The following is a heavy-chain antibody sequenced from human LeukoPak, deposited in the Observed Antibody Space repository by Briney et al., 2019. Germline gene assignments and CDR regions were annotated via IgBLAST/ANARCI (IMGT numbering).Heavy chain of an antibody. D-gene: IGHD2-2*01. CDR1: GFTFSDYS. Sequence: GGSLRLSCAASGFTFSDYSMNWVRQAPGKGLEWVSSISSSSSYIYYADSVKGRFTIYRDNAKNSLYLQMNSLRAEDTAVYYCASVRYQLLRSAFDIWGQGTMVTVSS. V-gene: IGHV3-21*01. J-gene: IGHJ3*02. CDR3: ASVRYQLLRSAFDI. CDR2: ISSSSSYI.